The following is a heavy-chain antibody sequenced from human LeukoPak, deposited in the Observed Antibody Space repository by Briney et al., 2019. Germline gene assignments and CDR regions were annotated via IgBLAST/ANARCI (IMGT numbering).Heavy chain of an antibody. D-gene: IGHD1-26*01. V-gene: IGHV1-2*02. J-gene: IGHJ4*02. CDR1: GYPFIDFY. CDR2: MNPNSGGA. Sequence: GASVTVSFKASGYPFIDFYMHWVRQAPGQGLEWMGWMNPNSGGAKSAQKFQGRVTMTRDTSIRTAYMELTGLTGDDTAVYYCARDRGGGTNDYWGQGTLVTV. CDR3: ARDRGGGTNDY.